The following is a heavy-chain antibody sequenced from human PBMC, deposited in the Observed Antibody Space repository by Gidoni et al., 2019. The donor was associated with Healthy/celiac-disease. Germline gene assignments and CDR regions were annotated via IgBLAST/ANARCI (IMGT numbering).Heavy chain of an antibody. D-gene: IGHD3-3*01. CDR2: IYHSGST. J-gene: IGHJ5*02. CDR3: ARAGPLLRFLEWSRWFDP. Sequence: QLQLQESGSGLVKPSQTLSLTCAVSGGSISRGGYSWSWIRQPPGKGLEWIGYIYHSGSTYYNPSLKSRVTISVDRSKNQFSLKLSDVTAADTAVYYCARAGPLLRFLEWSRWFDPWGQGTLVTVSS. V-gene: IGHV4-30-2*01. CDR1: GGSISRGGYS.